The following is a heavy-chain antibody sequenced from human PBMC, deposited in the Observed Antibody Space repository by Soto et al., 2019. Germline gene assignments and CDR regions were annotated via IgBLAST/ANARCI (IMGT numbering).Heavy chain of an antibody. J-gene: IGHJ6*02. Sequence: SETLSLTCTVSGGSIISSSYCWVWMRQPAGMGLEWIGSIFYSGTTYYNPSLKSRVTIFVDTSKNQFSLQLTSVTAADTAVYYCARGAGSPTYYYGMDVWGQGTTVTVSS. CDR3: ARGAGSPTYYYGMDV. V-gene: IGHV4-39*01. CDR2: IFYSGTT. D-gene: IGHD2-15*01. CDR1: GGSIISSSYC.